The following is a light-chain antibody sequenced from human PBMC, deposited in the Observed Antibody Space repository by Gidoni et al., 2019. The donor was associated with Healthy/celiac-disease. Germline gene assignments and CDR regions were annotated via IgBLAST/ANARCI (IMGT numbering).Light chain of an antibody. CDR3: QQYNSYA. CDR1: QSTSSW. J-gene: IGKJ3*01. Sequence: DLQMTQSPSTLAASVGDRVTITCRASQSTSSWLAWYQQKPGKDPKLLTYKASSLESGVPSRCSGSGSGTEFTLSISSLQPDDFETYYCQQYNSYAFGPGTKVDIK. CDR2: KAS. V-gene: IGKV1-5*03.